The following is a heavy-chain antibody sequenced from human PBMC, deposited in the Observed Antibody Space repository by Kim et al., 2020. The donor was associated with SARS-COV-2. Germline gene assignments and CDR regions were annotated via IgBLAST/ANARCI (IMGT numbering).Heavy chain of an antibody. CDR1: GFTFSSYG. D-gene: IGHD1-7*01. Sequence: GGSLRLSCAASGFTFSSYGMHWVRQAPGKGLEWVAVIWYDGSNKYYADSVKGRFTISRDNSKNTLYLQMNSLRAEDTAVYYCARPPHRLLGPLGLFDYWGQGTLVTVSS. J-gene: IGHJ4*02. V-gene: IGHV3-33*01. CDR2: IWYDGSNK. CDR3: ARPPHRLLGPLGLFDY.